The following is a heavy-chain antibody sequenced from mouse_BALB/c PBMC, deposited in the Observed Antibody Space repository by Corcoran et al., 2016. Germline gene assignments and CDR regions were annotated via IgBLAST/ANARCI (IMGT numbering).Heavy chain of an antibody. CDR1: GYRFTDYN. D-gene: IGHD1-1*01. Sequence: EVLLQQSGPELVKPGASVKIPCKASGYRFTDYNMDWVKQSHGKSLEWIGDINPRSGGTIYNQKFKGKATLTVDKSSSTAYMELHSLTSEDTAVYDCARWGITTFDYWGQGTTVTFSS. V-gene: IGHV1-18*01. CDR2: INPRSGGT. CDR3: ARWGITTFDY. J-gene: IGHJ2*01.